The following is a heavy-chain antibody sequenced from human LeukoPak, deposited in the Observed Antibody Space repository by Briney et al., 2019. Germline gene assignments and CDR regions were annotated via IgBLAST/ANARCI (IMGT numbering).Heavy chain of an antibody. CDR1: GGSISSGGYY. CDR3: ARDGSGSYHFDY. D-gene: IGHD3-10*01. V-gene: IGHV4-31*03. CDR2: IYYSGST. J-gene: IGHJ4*02. Sequence: SQTLSLTCTVSGGSISSGGYYWSWIRQHPGKGLEWIGYIYYSGSTYYNPSLKSRVTISVDTSKNQFSLKLSSVTAADTAVYYCARDGSGSYHFDYWGQGTLVTVSS.